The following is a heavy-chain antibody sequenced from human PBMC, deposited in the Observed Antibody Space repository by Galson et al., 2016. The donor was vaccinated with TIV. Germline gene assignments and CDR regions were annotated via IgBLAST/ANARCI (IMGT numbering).Heavy chain of an antibody. CDR2: ISYDGINR. Sequence: SLRLSCAASGLIFSYYTMHWVRQAQGKGLEWVAVISYDGINRYYADSVKGRFTISRDNSKNTLYLQMSSLRAEDTAVYYCATEPYPHSSTWYIDYWGQGTLVTVSS. J-gene: IGHJ4*02. V-gene: IGHV3-30*04. CDR3: ATEPYPHSSTWYIDY. CDR1: GLIFSYYT. D-gene: IGHD6-13*01.